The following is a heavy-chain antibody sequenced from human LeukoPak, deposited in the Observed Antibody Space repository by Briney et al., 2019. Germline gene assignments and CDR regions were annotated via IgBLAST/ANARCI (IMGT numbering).Heavy chain of an antibody. D-gene: IGHD3-10*01. CDR1: GGTFSSYA. CDR2: IIPIFGTA. Sequence: SVKVSCKASGGTFSSYAISWVRQAPGQGLEWMGGIIPIFGTANYAQKFQGRVTITADESTSTAYMELSSLRSEDTAVYYCARGSLWFGEFYRYYYYGTDVWGQGTTVTVSS. J-gene: IGHJ6*02. CDR3: ARGSLWFGEFYRYYYYGTDV. V-gene: IGHV1-69*13.